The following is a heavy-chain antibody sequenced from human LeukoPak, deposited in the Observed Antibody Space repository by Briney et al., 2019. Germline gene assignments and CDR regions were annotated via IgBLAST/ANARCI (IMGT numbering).Heavy chain of an antibody. V-gene: IGHV4-59*08. CDR3: ATGGSSWYLDY. J-gene: IGHJ4*02. CDR1: GGSISSYY. Sequence: PSETLSLTCTVSGGSISSYYWSWIRQPPGKGLEWIGYIYYSGSTNYNPSLKSRVTISVDTTKNQFSLKVSSVTAADTAMYYCATGGSSWYLDYWGQGTLVIVSS. D-gene: IGHD6-13*01. CDR2: IYYSGST.